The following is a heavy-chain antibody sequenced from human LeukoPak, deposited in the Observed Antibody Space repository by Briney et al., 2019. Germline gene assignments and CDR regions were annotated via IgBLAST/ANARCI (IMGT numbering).Heavy chain of an antibody. J-gene: IGHJ5*02. Sequence: PSETLSLTCTVSGGSISSYYWSWIRQPPGKGLEWIGYIYYSGSTNYNPSLKSRVTISVDTSKNQFSLKLSSVTAADTAVYYCARHLCSGGSCGNNWFDPWGQGTLVTVSS. CDR3: ARHLCSGGSCGNNWFDP. CDR2: IYYSGST. V-gene: IGHV4-59*08. CDR1: GGSISSYY. D-gene: IGHD2-15*01.